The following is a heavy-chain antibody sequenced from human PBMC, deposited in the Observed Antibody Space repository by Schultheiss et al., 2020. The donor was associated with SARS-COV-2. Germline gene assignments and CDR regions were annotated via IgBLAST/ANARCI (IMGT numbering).Heavy chain of an antibody. J-gene: IGHJ6*02. Sequence: GGSLRLSCAASGFTFSSYSMNWVRQAPGKGLEWVSSISSSSSYIYYADSVKGRFTISRDNAKNSLYLQMNSLRAVDTAVYYCARERGGPCFGDPTGYYGMDVWGQGTTVTVSS. CDR3: ARERGGPCFGDPTGYYGMDV. V-gene: IGHV3-21*01. CDR2: ISSSSSYI. CDR1: GFTFSSYS. D-gene: IGHD3-10*01.